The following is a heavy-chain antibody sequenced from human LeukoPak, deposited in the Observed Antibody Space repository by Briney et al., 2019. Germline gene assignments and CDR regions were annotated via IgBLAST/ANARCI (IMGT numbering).Heavy chain of an antibody. CDR1: GFTFGDYA. Sequence: PGRSLRLSCTASGFTFGDYAMSWVRQAPGKGLEWVGFIRSKAYGGTTEYAASVKGRFTISRDDSKSIAYLQMNSLKTEDTAVYYCTRARRYFDWLLYYFDYWGQGTLSPSPQ. V-gene: IGHV3-49*04. J-gene: IGHJ4*02. CDR2: IRSKAYGGTT. CDR3: TRARRYFDWLLYYFDY. D-gene: IGHD3-9*01.